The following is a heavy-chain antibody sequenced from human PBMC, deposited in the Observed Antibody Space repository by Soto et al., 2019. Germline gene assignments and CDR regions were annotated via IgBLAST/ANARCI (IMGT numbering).Heavy chain of an antibody. D-gene: IGHD1-26*01. J-gene: IGHJ2*01. V-gene: IGHV1-69*17. CDR2: IISMFGLA. CDR1: GGSFSASA. CDR3: ARDATGSFGYFDL. Sequence: QVQLVQSGAEVKKPGSSVKVSCKASGGSFSASAISCVRQAPGQGLEWMGGIISMFGLANYAQKFQGRITITADKSTSTAYMEVSSLRSKDTAMYYCARDATGSFGYFDLWGRGTRVSVSS.